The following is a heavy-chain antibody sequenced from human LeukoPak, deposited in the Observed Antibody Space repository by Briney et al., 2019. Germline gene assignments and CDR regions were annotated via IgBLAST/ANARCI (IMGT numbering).Heavy chain of an antibody. V-gene: IGHV3-21*01. CDR3: AAMGTGSGSYSDAFDI. CDR1: GFTFGDYT. Sequence: GGSLRLSCAASGFTFGDYTMNWVRQAPGKGLEWVSSIGSISHYIYYADSLKGRFTISRDNAKNSLYLQMNSLRAEDTAVYYCAAMGTGSGSYSDAFDIWGQGTMVTVSS. D-gene: IGHD3-10*01. J-gene: IGHJ3*02. CDR2: IGSISHYI.